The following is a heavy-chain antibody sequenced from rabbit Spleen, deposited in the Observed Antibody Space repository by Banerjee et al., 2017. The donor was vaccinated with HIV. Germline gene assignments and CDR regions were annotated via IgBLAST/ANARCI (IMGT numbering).Heavy chain of an antibody. D-gene: IGHD2-1*01. CDR3: ARGGGDYRYGFNL. J-gene: IGHJ4*01. Sequence: QSLEESGGDLVKPGTSLTLTCTASGFSFSSGYYMCWVRQAPGKGLQWIACINTYTARPVYATWAKGRFTISRTSSTTVTLQMTSLTAADTATHFCARGGGDYRYGFNLWGQGTLVTVS. V-gene: IGHV1S40*01. CDR1: GFSFSSGYY. CDR2: INTYTARP.